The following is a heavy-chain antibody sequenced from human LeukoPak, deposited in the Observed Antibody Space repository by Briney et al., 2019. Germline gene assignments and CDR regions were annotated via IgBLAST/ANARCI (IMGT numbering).Heavy chain of an antibody. J-gene: IGHJ4*02. V-gene: IGHV3-48*01. CDR3: ATGSHQLWLLDY. Sequence: GGSLRLSCAASGFTFRNYNMNWVRQAPGKGLEWVSYIITSSSAIYYGDSVKGRFTVSRDNAKKSLYLQMNSLRAEDSAVYYCATGSHQLWLLDYWGQGTLVTVSS. CDR1: GFTFRNYN. CDR2: IITSSSAI. D-gene: IGHD5-18*01.